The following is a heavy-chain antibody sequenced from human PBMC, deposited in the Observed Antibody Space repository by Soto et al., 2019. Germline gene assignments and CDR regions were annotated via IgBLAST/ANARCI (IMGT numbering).Heavy chain of an antibody. CDR2: IYHNGNT. D-gene: IGHD2-8*01. CDR1: GGSISSSSHY. CDR3: VTIRHCNNGVCYAEC. V-gene: IGHV4-39*01. Sequence: SETLSLTCTVSGGSISSSSHYWGWIRQPPGKGLEWIGTIYHNGNTYYNPALQSRVTMSVDMSKNQFSLSLSSVTAAETAVYYCVTIRHCNNGVCYAECWGQGTQVTVSS. J-gene: IGHJ4*02.